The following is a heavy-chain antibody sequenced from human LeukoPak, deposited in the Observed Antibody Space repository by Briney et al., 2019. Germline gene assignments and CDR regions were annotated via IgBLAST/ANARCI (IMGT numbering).Heavy chain of an antibody. Sequence: PGGSLRLSCAASGFTFSSYKMNWVRQAPGKGLEWVSYISTSDTTIYYADSVKGRFTISRDNAKNSLYLQMNSLRADDTAVYYCAKGMANSAYYGAFDYWGQGTLVTVSS. D-gene: IGHD3-22*01. CDR3: AKGMANSAYYGAFDY. J-gene: IGHJ4*02. V-gene: IGHV3-48*03. CDR2: ISTSDTTI. CDR1: GFTFSSYK.